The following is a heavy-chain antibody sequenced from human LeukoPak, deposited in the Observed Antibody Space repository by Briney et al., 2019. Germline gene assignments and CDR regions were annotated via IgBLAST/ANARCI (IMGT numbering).Heavy chain of an antibody. D-gene: IGHD2-15*01. J-gene: IGHJ4*02. CDR2: IYYSGST. Sequence: PSETLTLTCTVSSGSISSYYWSWIRQPPGKGLEWIGYIYYSGSTNYNASLTNRVTISVDTSKNQFSLKLSSVTAADTAVYYCAREVGYCSGGSCYSYFDYGGQGTLVTVSS. CDR1: SGSISSYY. V-gene: IGHV4-59*01. CDR3: AREVGYCSGGSCYSYFDY.